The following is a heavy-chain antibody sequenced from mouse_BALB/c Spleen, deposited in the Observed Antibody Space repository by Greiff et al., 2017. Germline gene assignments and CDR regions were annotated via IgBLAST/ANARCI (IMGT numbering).Heavy chain of an antibody. J-gene: IGHJ4*01. CDR3: ARSYRYDGYAMDY. V-gene: IGHV1-7*01. Sequence: VKLVESGAELAKPGASVKMSCKASGYTFTSYWMHWVKQRPGQGLEWIGYINPSTGYTEYNQKFKDKATLTADKSSSTAYMQLSSLTSEDSAVYYCARSYRYDGYAMDYWGQGTSVTVSS. D-gene: IGHD2-14*01. CDR1: GYTFTSYW. CDR2: INPSTGYT.